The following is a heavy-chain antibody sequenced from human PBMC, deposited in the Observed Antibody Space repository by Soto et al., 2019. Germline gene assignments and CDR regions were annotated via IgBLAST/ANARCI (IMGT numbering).Heavy chain of an antibody. CDR1: GFTFSSYS. CDR2: IRSSSSII. D-gene: IGHD1-26*01. V-gene: IGHV3-48*01. J-gene: IGHJ4*02. Sequence: EVQLVESGGGLVQPGGSLRLSCAASGFTFSSYSMNWVRQAPGKGLEWVSYIRSSSSIIHYADSVKGRFTISRDKAKNSQYLQMNSLRAGDMAVYYCARDREGDGDNFDYWGLGTVVTVSP. CDR3: ARDREGDGDNFDY.